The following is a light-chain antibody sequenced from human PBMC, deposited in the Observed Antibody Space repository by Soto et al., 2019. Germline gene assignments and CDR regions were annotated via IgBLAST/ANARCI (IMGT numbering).Light chain of an antibody. V-gene: IGLV2-14*01. CDR1: SIDVGGYDY. CDR3: SSFTSTSTQV. Sequence: QSVLTQPASVSGSPGQSITISCTGTSIDVGGYDYVSWYQQHPGRAPKLMIFEVSNRPSGISNRFSGSKSGNTASLTISGLQAEDEADYYCSSFTSTSTQVLGGGTKLTVL. CDR2: EVS. J-gene: IGLJ3*02.